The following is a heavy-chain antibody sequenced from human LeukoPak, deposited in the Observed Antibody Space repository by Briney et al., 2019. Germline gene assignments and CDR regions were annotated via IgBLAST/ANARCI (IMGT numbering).Heavy chain of an antibody. CDR3: ARCSSGFYRDY. D-gene: IGHD6-19*01. CDR1: GGSFSGYY. V-gene: IGHV4-34*01. Sequence: SETLSLTCAVYGGSFSGYYWSWIRQPPGKGLEWIGEINHSGSTNYNPSLESRVTISVDTSKNQFSLKLSSVTAADTAVYYCARCSSGFYRDYWGQGTLVTVSS. J-gene: IGHJ4*02. CDR2: INHSGST.